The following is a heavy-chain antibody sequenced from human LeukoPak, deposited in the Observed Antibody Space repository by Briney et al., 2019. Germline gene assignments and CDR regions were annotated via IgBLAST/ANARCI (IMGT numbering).Heavy chain of an antibody. CDR1: GYTFTSYG. CDR3: ARDLYDSSGYYSARLYYFDY. D-gene: IGHD3-22*01. V-gene: IGHV1-18*01. CDR2: ISAYNGNT. J-gene: IGHJ4*02. Sequence: ASVKVSCKASGYTFTSYGISWVRQAPGQGLEWMGWISAYNGNTNYAQKLQGRVTMTTDTSTSTAYMELSSLRSEDTAVYYCARDLYDSSGYYSARLYYFDYWGQGTLVTVSS.